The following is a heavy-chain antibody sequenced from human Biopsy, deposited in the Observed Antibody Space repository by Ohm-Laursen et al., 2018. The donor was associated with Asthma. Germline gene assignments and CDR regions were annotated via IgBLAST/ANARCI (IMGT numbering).Heavy chain of an antibody. Sequence: SVKVSCKAPGGTFSNFAISWVRQAPGQGLEWLGGIMTVFGTTNYAQKFQGRVTITADESTSTAYMELSSFRSEDTAVYFCARDYDGDYVQRLLPLAYWGQGTLVTVSS. J-gene: IGHJ4*02. D-gene: IGHD4-17*01. V-gene: IGHV1-69*13. CDR1: GGTFSNFA. CDR3: ARDYDGDYVQRLLPLAY. CDR2: IMTVFGTT.